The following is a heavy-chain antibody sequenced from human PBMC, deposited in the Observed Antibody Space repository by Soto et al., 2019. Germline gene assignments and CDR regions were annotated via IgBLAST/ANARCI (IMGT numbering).Heavy chain of an antibody. J-gene: IGHJ6*02. CDR3: ASSRGRYDYDGMDV. CDR1: GFTFSSYA. V-gene: IGHV3-23*01. CDR2: ISGSGGST. Sequence: EVQLLESGGGLVQPGGSLRLSCAASGFTFSSYAMSWVRQAPGKGLEWGSAISGSGGSTYYEDAVKGRFTISRDNSKNTLLLQMTSLRDEDAAGNYCASSRGRYDYDGMDVWGQGTTVTVSS. D-gene: IGHD6-6*01.